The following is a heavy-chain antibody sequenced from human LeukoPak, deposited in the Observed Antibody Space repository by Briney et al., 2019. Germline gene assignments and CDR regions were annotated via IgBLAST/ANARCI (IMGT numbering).Heavy chain of an antibody. CDR2: IYYSGST. Sequence: SETLSLTCTVSGGSISSYYWSWIRQPPGKGLEWIGYIYYSGSTNYNPSLKSRVTISVDTSKNQFSLKLSSVTAADTAVYYCAREYCSGGSCPVDNWGQGTLVTVSS. CDR1: GGSISSYY. D-gene: IGHD2-15*01. CDR3: AREYCSGGSCPVDN. V-gene: IGHV4-59*12. J-gene: IGHJ4*02.